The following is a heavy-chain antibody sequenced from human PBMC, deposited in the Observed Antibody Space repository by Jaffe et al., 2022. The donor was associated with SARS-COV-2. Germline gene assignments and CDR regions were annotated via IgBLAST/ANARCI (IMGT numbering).Heavy chain of an antibody. J-gene: IGHJ4*02. Sequence: QVHLVESGGGVVQPGRSLRLSCATSGFTFRVYGMHWVRQAPGKGLEWVAFLSSDYTFYADSAKGRFTISRDISKNTLYLQINSLRAEDTAVYFCARDGPHWDVDYWGQGTLVTVSS. CDR1: GFTFRVYG. D-gene: IGHD1-1*01. CDR2: LSSDYT. V-gene: IGHV3-33*01. CDR3: ARDGPHWDVDY.